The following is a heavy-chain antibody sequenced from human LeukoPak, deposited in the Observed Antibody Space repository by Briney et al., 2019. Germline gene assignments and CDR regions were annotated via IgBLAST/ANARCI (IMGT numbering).Heavy chain of an antibody. Sequence: ASVKVSCKASGYTFTGYYMHWVRQAPGQGLEWMGWINANRGGTNYAQKFQGRFTMTRDTSISTAYMELSRLRSDDTAVYYCARGGPRDIVVVPAAKINWFDPWGQGTLVTVS. V-gene: IGHV1-2*02. CDR1: GYTFTGYY. J-gene: IGHJ5*02. CDR2: INANRGGT. D-gene: IGHD2-2*01. CDR3: ARGGPRDIVVVPAAKINWFDP.